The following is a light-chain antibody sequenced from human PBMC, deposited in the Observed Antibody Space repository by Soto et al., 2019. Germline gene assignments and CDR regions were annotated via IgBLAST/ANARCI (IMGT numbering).Light chain of an antibody. Sequence: QSVLTQPPSASGTPGQRVTISFSGSSSNIGSNTVNWYQQLPGTAPKLLIYSNNQRPSGVPDRFSGSKSGTSASLAISGLQSEDEADYYCAAWDDSLNANYVFGTGTKVTVL. CDR3: AAWDDSLNANYV. V-gene: IGLV1-44*01. CDR2: SNN. J-gene: IGLJ1*01. CDR1: SSNIGSNT.